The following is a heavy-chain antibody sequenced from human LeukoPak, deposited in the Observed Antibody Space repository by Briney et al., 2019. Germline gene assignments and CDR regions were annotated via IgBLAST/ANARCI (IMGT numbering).Heavy chain of an antibody. CDR3: ARSSGYYKSIDY. J-gene: IGHJ4*02. CDR1: GYTFTSYY. CDR2: ITPSDGST. Sequence: ASAKVSCKASGYTFTSYYMHWVRQAPGQGLEWMGIITPSDGSTTYAQKFQGRVTMTRDMSTSTVYMELSSLRSEDTAVYYCARSSGYYKSIDYWGQGTLVTVSS. D-gene: IGHD3-22*01. V-gene: IGHV1-46*01.